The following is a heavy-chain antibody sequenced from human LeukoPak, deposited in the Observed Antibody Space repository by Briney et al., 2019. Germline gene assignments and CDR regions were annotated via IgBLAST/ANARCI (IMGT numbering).Heavy chain of an antibody. CDR2: IIPIFGTA. D-gene: IGHD6-13*01. CDR3: ARDSGYSSSYDAFDI. Sequence: SVKVSCKASGGTFSSYAISWVRRAPGQGLEWMGGIIPIFGTANYAQKFQGRVTITADESTSTAYMELSSLRSEDTAVYYCARDSGYSSSYDAFDIWGQGTMVTVSS. J-gene: IGHJ3*02. CDR1: GGTFSSYA. V-gene: IGHV1-69*13.